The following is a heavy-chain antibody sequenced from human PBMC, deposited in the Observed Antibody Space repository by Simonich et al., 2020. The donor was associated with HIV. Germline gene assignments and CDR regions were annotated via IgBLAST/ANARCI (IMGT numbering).Heavy chain of an antibody. Sequence: EVQLVQSGAEVKKPGESLQISCKGSGYSFTSYWIVWVRQMPGKGLEGRGTISPGDSDTKYSPSFQGQVTISADKYISTAYLQWSSLKASDTAMYYCAKSNGNWFDPWGRGTLVTVSS. CDR3: AKSNGNWFDP. CDR2: ISPGDSDT. CDR1: GYSFTSYW. D-gene: IGHD7-27*01. J-gene: IGHJ5*02. V-gene: IGHV5-51*01.